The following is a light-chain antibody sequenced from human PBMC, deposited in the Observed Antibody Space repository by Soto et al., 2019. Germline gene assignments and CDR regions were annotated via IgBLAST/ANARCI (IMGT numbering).Light chain of an antibody. CDR2: DAS. J-gene: IGKJ5*01. CDR1: QSFSGH. CDR3: HQRQYWPPIT. V-gene: IGKV3-11*01. Sequence: EIVLTQSPDTLSLSPWERATLSCRASQSFSGHLAWYQQKPGQAPRLLISDASNRATGIPARFSGSGSGTDFTLTISSLEPEDFAAYYCHQRQYWPPITFGQGTRLEIK.